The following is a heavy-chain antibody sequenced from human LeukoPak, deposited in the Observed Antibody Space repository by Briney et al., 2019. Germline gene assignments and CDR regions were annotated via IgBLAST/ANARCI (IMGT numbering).Heavy chain of an antibody. CDR2: INTQGTYT. D-gene: IGHD2-15*01. Sequence: GGSLRLSCAVSGITFSSYWMLWVRQDPRRGLLWVSRINTQGTYTNYADSVKGRFTISRDNAKNTLYLQMSSLRADDTAVYYCVIDLGDYNDFWGQGTLVSVSS. CDR1: GITFSSYW. J-gene: IGHJ4*02. CDR3: VIDLGDYNDF. V-gene: IGHV3-74*01.